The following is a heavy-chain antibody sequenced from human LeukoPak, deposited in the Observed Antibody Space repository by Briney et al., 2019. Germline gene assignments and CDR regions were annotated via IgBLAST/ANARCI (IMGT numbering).Heavy chain of an antibody. Sequence: GGSLRLSCAASRFSFSDSYMSWIRQAPGKGLEWVSYISSSGDYTAYAVSVQGRFTISRDNAKNSLYLQVNSLRADDTAVYYCARDDYYGSGSQPFDYWGQGTLVTVSS. D-gene: IGHD3-10*01. CDR3: ARDDYYGSGSQPFDY. CDR2: ISSSGDYT. CDR1: RFSFSDSY. J-gene: IGHJ4*02. V-gene: IGHV3-11*05.